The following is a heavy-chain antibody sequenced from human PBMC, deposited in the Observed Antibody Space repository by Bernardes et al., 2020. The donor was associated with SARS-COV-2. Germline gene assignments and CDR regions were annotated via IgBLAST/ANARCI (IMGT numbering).Heavy chain of an antibody. J-gene: IGHJ6*02. Sequence: LSLTCTVSGGSVSSGSYYWSWIRQPPGKGLEWIGYIYYSGSTNYNPSLKSRVTMSVDTSKNQFSLKLSSVTAADTAVYYCAREPLGGVSMVRGIIKRYGMDVWGQGTTVTVSS. D-gene: IGHD3-10*01. CDR1: GGSVSSGSYY. CDR3: AREPLGGVSMVRGIIKRYGMDV. V-gene: IGHV4-61*01. CDR2: IYYSGST.